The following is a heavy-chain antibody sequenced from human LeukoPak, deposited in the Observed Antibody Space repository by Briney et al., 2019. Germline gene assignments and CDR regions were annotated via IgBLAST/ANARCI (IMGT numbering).Heavy chain of an antibody. CDR3: ATVIRGWYAFDI. Sequence: ASVKVSCKVSGYTLTELSMHWVRQAPGKALEWMGGFDPEDGETIYAQKFQGRVTMTEDTSTDTAYMELSSLRSEDTAVYYCATVIRGWYAFDIWGQGTMVTVSS. V-gene: IGHV1-24*01. CDR2: FDPEDGET. J-gene: IGHJ3*02. CDR1: GYTLTELS. D-gene: IGHD6-19*01.